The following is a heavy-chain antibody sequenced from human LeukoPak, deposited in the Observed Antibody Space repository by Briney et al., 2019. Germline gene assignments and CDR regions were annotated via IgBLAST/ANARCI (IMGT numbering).Heavy chain of an antibody. Sequence: PAETLSLTCTVSGGSISPYYWRWIRQPPGEGLEWIGYIYYSGSTNYNPSLKSRVTISVETSKNQFSLKLSSVTAADTAVYYCAREEDDSSGYYFDYWGQGTLVTVSS. CDR3: AREEDDSSGYYFDY. J-gene: IGHJ4*02. V-gene: IGHV4-59*01. CDR2: IYYSGST. D-gene: IGHD3-22*01. CDR1: GGSISPYY.